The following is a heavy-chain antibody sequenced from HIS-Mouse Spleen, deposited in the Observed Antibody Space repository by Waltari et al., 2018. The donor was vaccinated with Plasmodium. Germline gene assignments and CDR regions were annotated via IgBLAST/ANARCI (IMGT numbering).Heavy chain of an antibody. CDR1: GFTFSSYW. CDR2: IKQDGSEK. V-gene: IGHV3-7*01. D-gene: IGHD6-13*01. Sequence: EVQLVESGGGLVQPGGSMRLSCAAAGFTFSSYWMNWVRQAPGKGLEWVANIKQDGSEKYYVDSVKGRFTISRDNAKNSLYLQMNSLRAEDTAVYYCASSWYWYFDLWGRGTLVTVSS. CDR3: ASSWYWYFDL. J-gene: IGHJ2*01.